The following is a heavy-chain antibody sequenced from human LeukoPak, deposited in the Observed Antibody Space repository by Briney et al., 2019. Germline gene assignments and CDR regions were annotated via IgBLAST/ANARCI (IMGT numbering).Heavy chain of an antibody. J-gene: IGHJ4*02. CDR3: AKSLSGATTGFDY. V-gene: IGHV3-23*01. CDR1: GFTFSSYA. CDR2: ISGSGGGT. Sequence: GGSLRLSCAASGFTFSSYAMSWVRQAPGKGLEWVSAISGSGGGTHYADSVKGRFTISRDNSKNTLYLQMNSLRAEDTAVYYCAKSLSGATTGFDYWGQGTLVTVSS. D-gene: IGHD1-26*01.